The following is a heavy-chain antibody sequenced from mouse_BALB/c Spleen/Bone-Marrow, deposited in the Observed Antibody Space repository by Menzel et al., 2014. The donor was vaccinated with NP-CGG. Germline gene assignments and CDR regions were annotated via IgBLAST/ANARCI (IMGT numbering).Heavy chain of an antibody. CDR1: GYSFTDYN. CDR3: ARDGGDYPYYFDY. V-gene: IGHV1S135*01. D-gene: IGHD2-4*01. CDR2: IDPYDGGT. Sequence: EVKLLESGPELVKPGASVKVSCKASGYSFTDYNMYWVKQSHGKSLEWIGYIDPYDGGTSYNQKFKGKATLTVDKSSSTAFMHLNCLTSEDSAVYYCARDGGDYPYYFDYWGQGTTLTVSS. J-gene: IGHJ2*01.